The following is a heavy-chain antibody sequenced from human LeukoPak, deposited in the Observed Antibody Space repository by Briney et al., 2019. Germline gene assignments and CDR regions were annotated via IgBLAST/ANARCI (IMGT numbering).Heavy chain of an antibody. D-gene: IGHD1-26*01. J-gene: IGHJ4*02. CDR2: IYYSGST. CDR1: GGSISSYY. CDR3: ASRSSGSYTYFDY. Sequence: SETLSLTCTVSGGSISSYYWSWIRQPPGKGLEWLGYIYYSGSTNYNPSLKSRVTISVDTSKNQFSLKLSSVTAADTAVYYCASRSSGSYTYFDYWGQGTLVTVSS. V-gene: IGHV4-59*01.